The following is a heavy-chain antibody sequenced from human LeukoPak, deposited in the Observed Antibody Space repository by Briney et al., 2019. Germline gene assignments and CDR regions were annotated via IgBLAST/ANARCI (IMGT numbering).Heavy chain of an antibody. V-gene: IGHV4-38-2*02. CDR2: IYYRGST. D-gene: IGHD3-22*01. J-gene: IGHJ3*02. CDR1: GYSISSGYY. Sequence: SETLSLTCTVSGYSISSGYYWGWIRQPPGKGLEWIGTIYYRGSTYYNPSLKSRVTISVDTSKNQFSLKLSSVTAADTAVYYCARHDSSGPYNAFDIWGQGTMVTVSS. CDR3: ARHDSSGPYNAFDI.